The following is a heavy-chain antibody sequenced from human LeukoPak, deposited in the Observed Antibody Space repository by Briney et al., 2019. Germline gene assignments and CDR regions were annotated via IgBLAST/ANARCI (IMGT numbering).Heavy chain of an antibody. Sequence: GGSLRLSCAASGFTFSSYGMHWVRQAPGKGLEWVAVISYDGSNKYYADSVKGRFTISRDNSKNTLYLQMNSLRAEDTAVYYCAKVLLRLGELSPFHYWGQGTLVTVSS. CDR2: ISYDGSNK. D-gene: IGHD3-16*02. J-gene: IGHJ4*02. CDR3: AKVLLRLGELSPFHY. V-gene: IGHV3-30*18. CDR1: GFTFSSYG.